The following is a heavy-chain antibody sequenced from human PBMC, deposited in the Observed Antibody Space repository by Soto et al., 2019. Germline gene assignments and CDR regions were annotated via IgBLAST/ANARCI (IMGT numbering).Heavy chain of an antibody. CDR3: AKDRDTMVRGVRYYYYYGMDV. CDR1: GFTFSRYG. V-gene: IGHV3-30*18. D-gene: IGHD3-10*01. CDR2: ISYDGSNK. J-gene: IGHJ6*02. Sequence: ESVGGVVQPGRSLRLSCAASGFTFSRYGMHWVRQAPGKGLEWVAVISYDGSNKYYADSVKGRFTISRDNSKNTLYLQMNSLRAEDTAVYYCAKDRDTMVRGVRYYYYYGMDVWGQGTTVTVSS.